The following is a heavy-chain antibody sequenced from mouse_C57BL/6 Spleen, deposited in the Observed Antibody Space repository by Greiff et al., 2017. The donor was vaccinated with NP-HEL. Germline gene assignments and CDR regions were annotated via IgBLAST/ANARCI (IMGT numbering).Heavy chain of an antibody. J-gene: IGHJ4*01. Sequence: QVQLQQPGAELVMPGASVKLSCKASGYTFTSYWMHWVKQRPGQGLEWIGEIDPSDSYTNYNQKFKGKSTLTVDKSSSTAYMQLSSLTSEDSGVYYCARRYYYAMDYWGQGTSVTVSS. CDR1: GYTFTSYW. CDR3: ARRYYYAMDY. CDR2: IDPSDSYT. V-gene: IGHV1-69*01.